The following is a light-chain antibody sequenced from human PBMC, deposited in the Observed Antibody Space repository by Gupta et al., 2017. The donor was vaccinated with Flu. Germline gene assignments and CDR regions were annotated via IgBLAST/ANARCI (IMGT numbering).Light chain of an antibody. CDR3: SSHAGRVTWV. CDR1: SNDVGGYDR. V-gene: IGLV2-11*01. CDR2: DVT. Sequence: QSAPTQPRSVSGSPGQSVTLSCTGTSNDVGGYDRVSWYKQRPGKAPKLILYDVTERPSGVPDRFSGSKSGNTASLTISGLQADDEADYYCSSHAGRVTWVFGTGTTVTVL. J-gene: IGLJ1*01.